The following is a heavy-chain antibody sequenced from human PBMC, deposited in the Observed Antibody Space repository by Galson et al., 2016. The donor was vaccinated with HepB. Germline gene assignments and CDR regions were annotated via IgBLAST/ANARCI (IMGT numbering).Heavy chain of an antibody. CDR2: IWYDGRTT. V-gene: IGHV3-33*01. D-gene: IGHD2-21*01. Sequence: SLRLSCATSGLSFSVRGMHWVRQAPGKGLEWVAVIWYDGRTTYYGDSVKGRFIISRDNSRETLYLQMNSLRVDDTAIYYCATDGPPTVVVGAALDSGGQGTLVTVSS. J-gene: IGHJ4*02. CDR1: GLSFSVRG. CDR3: ATDGPPTVVVGAALDS.